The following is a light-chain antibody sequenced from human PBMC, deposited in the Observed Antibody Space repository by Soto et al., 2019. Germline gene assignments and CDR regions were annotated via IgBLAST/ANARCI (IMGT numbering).Light chain of an antibody. CDR3: QAWDSSPGV. V-gene: IGLV3-1*01. CDR2: QDT. Sequence: SYEPTQPPSVSVSPGQTASITCSGDKLGNKYACWYQQKPGQSPVLVIYQDTKRPSGIPERFSGSNSGNTATLTISGTQAMDEADYYCQAWDSSPGVFGTGTKLTVL. J-gene: IGLJ1*01. CDR1: KLGNKY.